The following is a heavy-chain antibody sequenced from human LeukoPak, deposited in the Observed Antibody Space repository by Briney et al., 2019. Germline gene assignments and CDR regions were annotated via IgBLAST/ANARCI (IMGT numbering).Heavy chain of an antibody. CDR3: ARGYSSGWADY. Sequence: PSETLSLTCTVSGGSISSYYWSWIRQPPGKGLEWIGYIYYSGSTNYNPSLKSRATISVDTSKRQFSLKLSSVTAADTAVYYCARGYSSGWADYWGQGTLVTVSS. V-gene: IGHV4-59*01. CDR2: IYYSGST. J-gene: IGHJ4*02. CDR1: GGSISSYY. D-gene: IGHD6-19*01.